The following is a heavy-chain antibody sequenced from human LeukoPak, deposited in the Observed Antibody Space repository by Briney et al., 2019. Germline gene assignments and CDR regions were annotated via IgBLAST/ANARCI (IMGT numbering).Heavy chain of an antibody. CDR3: ARAASLDY. D-gene: IGHD2-2*01. CDR2: IDTNTGKP. CDR1: GYTFTSYA. V-gene: IGHV7-4-1*02. J-gene: IGHJ4*02. Sequence: ASVKVSCKASGYTFTSYAMNWVRQAPGQGLEWMGWIDTNTGKPTYAQGFTGRFVFSLDSSVSTAYLQINSLNAEGTAVYYCARAASLDYWGQGTLVTVPS.